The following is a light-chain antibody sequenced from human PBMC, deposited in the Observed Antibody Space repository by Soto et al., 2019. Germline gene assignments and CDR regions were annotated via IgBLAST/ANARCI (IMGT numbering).Light chain of an antibody. CDR3: SSYTSNSIVI. Sequence: SALTQPASVSGSPGQSITISCTGTGSDVGDYNYVSWYQQHPGKAPKLMIYEVSHRLSGVSNRFSGSKSGYTASLTISGLQDEDEADYYCSSYTSNSIVIFGGGTKVTVL. CDR1: GSDVGDYNY. CDR2: EVS. J-gene: IGLJ2*01. V-gene: IGLV2-14*01.